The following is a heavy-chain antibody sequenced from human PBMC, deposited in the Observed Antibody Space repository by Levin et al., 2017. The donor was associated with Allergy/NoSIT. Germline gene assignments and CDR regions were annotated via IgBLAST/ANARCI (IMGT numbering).Heavy chain of an antibody. CDR1: GFILRNYG. Sequence: PGGSLRLSCAVSGFILRNYGMLWVRQAPGKGLEWVALIWSDGTRENYADSVRGRFAISKDNSKNIVFLQMNSLRVEDTAVYYCARDLSVGGLDFRGQGTLVTVSS. CDR3: ARDLSVGGLDF. V-gene: IGHV3-33*01. J-gene: IGHJ4*02. CDR2: IWSDGTRE.